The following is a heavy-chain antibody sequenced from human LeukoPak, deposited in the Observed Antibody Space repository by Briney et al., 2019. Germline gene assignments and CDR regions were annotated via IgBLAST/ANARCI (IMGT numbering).Heavy chain of an antibody. CDR2: ISYDGSNK. Sequence: GGSLRLSCAASGFTFSSYAMHWVRQAPGKGLEWVAIISYDGSNKYYADSVEGRFTISRDNSKNTLYLQMNSLRAEDTAVYYCARFPPSGLDVWGQGTTVTVSS. D-gene: IGHD1-26*01. J-gene: IGHJ6*02. CDR1: GFTFSSYA. V-gene: IGHV3-30-3*01. CDR3: ARFPPSGLDV.